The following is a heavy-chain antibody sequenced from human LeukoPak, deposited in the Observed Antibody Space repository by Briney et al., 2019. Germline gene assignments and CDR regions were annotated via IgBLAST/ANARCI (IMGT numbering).Heavy chain of an antibody. CDR2: IYYSGST. CDR1: GGSISSSSYY. V-gene: IGHV4-39*01. Sequence: PSETLSLTCTVSGGSISSSSYYWGWIRQPPGKGLEWIGSIYYSGSTYYNPSLKSRVTISVDTSKNQFSLKLSSVTAADTAVYYCARRVVVPAVTNWFDPWGQGTLVTVSS. CDR3: ARRVVVPAVTNWFDP. J-gene: IGHJ5*02. D-gene: IGHD2-2*01.